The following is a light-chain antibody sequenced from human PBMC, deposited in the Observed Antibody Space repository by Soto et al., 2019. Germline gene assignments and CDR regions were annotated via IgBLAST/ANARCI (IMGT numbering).Light chain of an antibody. V-gene: IGKV1-5*03. CDR1: QSIDSW. CDR3: QQYYTNSWT. Sequence: DIQMTQSPSTLSASVGDRVTITCRASQSIDSWLAWFQQKPGRAPKLLIYKASSLESGVPSRFSGSESGTEFTLTINSLQPDDFATYYCQQYYTNSWTFGQGTKVDIK. J-gene: IGKJ1*01. CDR2: KAS.